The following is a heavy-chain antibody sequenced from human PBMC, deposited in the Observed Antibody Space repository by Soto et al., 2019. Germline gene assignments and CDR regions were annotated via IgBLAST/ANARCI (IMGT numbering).Heavy chain of an antibody. Sequence: QVPLQESGPGLVKPSQTLSVSCAISGDSVSGDSAAWNWVRLSPSRGLEWLARTYYRSRWYNDYAVSVRSRITVNADTSKNQFSLQLTSVTPEDTAIYFCAGTTSHHWLYMDVWGRWTTVTVSS. J-gene: IGHJ6*03. CDR1: GDSVSGDSAA. D-gene: IGHD1-1*01. CDR2: TYYRSRWYN. V-gene: IGHV6-1*01. CDR3: AGTTSHHWLYMDV.